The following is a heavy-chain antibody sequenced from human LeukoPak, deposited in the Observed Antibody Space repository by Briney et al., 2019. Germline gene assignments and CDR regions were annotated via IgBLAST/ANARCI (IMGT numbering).Heavy chain of an antibody. CDR1: GGSISSYY. CDR3: ARVKVIDAFDI. CDR2: IYYSGST. D-gene: IGHD3-22*01. J-gene: IGHJ3*02. V-gene: IGHV4-59*01. Sequence: SETLSLTCTVSGGSISSYYWSWIRHPPGKGLGWIGYIYYSGSTNYNPSLKSRVTISVDTSNNQFSLKLSSVTAADTAVYYCARVKVIDAFDIWGQGTMVTVSS.